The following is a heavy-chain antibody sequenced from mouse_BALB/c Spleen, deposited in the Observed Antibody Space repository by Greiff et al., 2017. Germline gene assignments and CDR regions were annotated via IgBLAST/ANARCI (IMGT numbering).Heavy chain of an antibody. V-gene: IGHV5-6*02. CDR2: ISSGGSYT. J-gene: IGHJ4*01. CDR3: ARRYGNYYAMDY. CDR1: GFTFSSYG. Sequence: VESGGDLVKPGGSLKLSCAASGFTFSSYGMSWVRQTPDKRLEWVATISSGGSYTYYPDSVKGRFTISRDNAKNTLYLQMSSLKSEDTAMYYCARRYGNYYAMDYWGQGTSVTVSS. D-gene: IGHD2-10*02.